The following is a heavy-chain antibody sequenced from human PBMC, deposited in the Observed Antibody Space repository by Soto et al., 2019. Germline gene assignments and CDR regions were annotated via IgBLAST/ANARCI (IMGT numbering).Heavy chain of an antibody. J-gene: IGHJ4*02. Sequence: GGSLRLSCAASGFTFSSYSMNWVRQAPGKGLEWVSYISSSSSTIYYADSVKGRFTISRDNAKNSLYLQMNSLRAEDTAVYYCASSGTRVPAASDYWGQGTLVTVSS. CDR3: ASSGTRVPAASDY. D-gene: IGHD2-2*01. V-gene: IGHV3-48*01. CDR1: GFTFSSYS. CDR2: ISSSSSTI.